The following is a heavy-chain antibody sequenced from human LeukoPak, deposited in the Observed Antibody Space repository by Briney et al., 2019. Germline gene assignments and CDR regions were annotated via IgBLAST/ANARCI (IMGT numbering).Heavy chain of an antibody. D-gene: IGHD6-6*01. CDR3: TRVGGYSPSSTGGNAFDI. V-gene: IGHV1-18*01. J-gene: IGHJ3*02. CDR1: GYTFTSYG. Sequence: ASVKVSCKTSGYTFTSYGLTWVRQAPGQGLEWVGWLSPYSGNTNYAQKVQGRVIMTTDTSTSTAYMELRSLRSDDTAMYFCTRVGGYSPSSTGGNAFDIWGQGTMVTVSS. CDR2: LSPYSGNT.